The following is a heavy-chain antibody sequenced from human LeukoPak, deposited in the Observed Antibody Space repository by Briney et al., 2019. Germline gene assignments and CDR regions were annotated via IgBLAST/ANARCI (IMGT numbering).Heavy chain of an antibody. J-gene: IGHJ4*02. CDR1: GFTFSSYG. D-gene: IGHD4-17*01. Sequence: GGSLRLSCAASGFTFSSYGMYWVRQAPGKGLEWVAFIRSDGSKKYYADSVKGRFTISRDDSKNTLYLQMNSLRAEDTAVYYCAKDLNYGDLLDYWGQGTLVTVSS. CDR3: AKDLNYGDLLDY. V-gene: IGHV3-30*02. CDR2: IRSDGSKK.